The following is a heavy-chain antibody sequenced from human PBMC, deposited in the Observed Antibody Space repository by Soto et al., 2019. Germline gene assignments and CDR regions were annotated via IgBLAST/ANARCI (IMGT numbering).Heavy chain of an antibody. Sequence: QVQLQESGPGLVKPSQTLSLTCTVSGGSISSGGYYWSWIRKHPGKGLEWIGYIYCSGSTYSNPSLESRITISVDTSKNQFSLKLSSVTAADTAVYYCARELRSFDWTYGMDVWGQGTTVTVSS. CDR3: ARELRSFDWTYGMDV. CDR2: IYCSGST. D-gene: IGHD3-9*01. V-gene: IGHV4-31*03. CDR1: GGSISSGGYY. J-gene: IGHJ6*02.